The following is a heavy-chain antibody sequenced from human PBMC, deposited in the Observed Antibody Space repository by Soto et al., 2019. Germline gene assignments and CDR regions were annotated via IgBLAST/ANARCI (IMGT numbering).Heavy chain of an antibody. CDR3: AGDHGGRTWFVGMYYYVGVDV. Sequence: EVQLVESGGGLVQPGGSLRLSCAASGFTLSSYNMNWVRQAPGKGLEWVSYISGSSDTIYYADSVKGRCTITRDKAKNSLYLQMDSLRDEDTAVYSCAGDHGGRTWFVGMYYYVGVDVWGQGTRVNVSS. CDR2: ISGSSDTI. CDR1: GFTLSSYN. J-gene: IGHJ6*02. V-gene: IGHV3-48*02. D-gene: IGHD3-10*01.